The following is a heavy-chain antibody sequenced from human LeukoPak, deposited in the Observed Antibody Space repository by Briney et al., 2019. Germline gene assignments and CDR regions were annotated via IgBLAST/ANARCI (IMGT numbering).Heavy chain of an antibody. Sequence: ASVKVSCKASGYTFTSYGISWVRQAPGQGLEWMGWISAYNGNTNYAQKLQGRVTMTTDTSTSTAYMELRSLRSDDTAVYYCARVGGGSGSYYSFSPHDAFDIWGQGTMVTVSS. CDR2: ISAYNGNT. J-gene: IGHJ3*02. D-gene: IGHD3-10*01. CDR1: GYTFTSYG. CDR3: ARVGGGSGSYYSFSPHDAFDI. V-gene: IGHV1-18*01.